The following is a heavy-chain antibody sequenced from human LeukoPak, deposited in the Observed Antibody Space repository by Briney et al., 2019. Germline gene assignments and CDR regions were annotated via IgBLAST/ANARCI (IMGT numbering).Heavy chain of an antibody. Sequence: GGSLKLSCVASGFTFSTHAMSWVRQGPGKGLDWVSSISGNAGTTHYAESVKGRFTISRDNSKNTVYLQMNSLRAEDTAVYYCARSRRMDVWGQGTTVTVSS. J-gene: IGHJ6*02. CDR3: ARSRRMDV. CDR2: ISGNAGTT. D-gene: IGHD6-6*01. V-gene: IGHV3-23*01. CDR1: GFTFSTHA.